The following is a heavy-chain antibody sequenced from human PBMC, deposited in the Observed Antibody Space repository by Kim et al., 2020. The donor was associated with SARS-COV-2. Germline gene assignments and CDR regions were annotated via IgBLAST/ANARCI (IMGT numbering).Heavy chain of an antibody. J-gene: IGHJ4*02. Sequence: YIYYADSVKGRFTISRDNAKNSLYLQMNSLRAEDTAVYYCARGGPGFFDYWGQGTLVTVSS. D-gene: IGHD3-16*01. CDR2: YI. V-gene: IGHV3-21*01. CDR3: ARGGPGFFDY.